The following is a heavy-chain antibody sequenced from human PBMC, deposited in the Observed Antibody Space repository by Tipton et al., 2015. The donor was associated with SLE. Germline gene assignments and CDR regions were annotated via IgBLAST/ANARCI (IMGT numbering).Heavy chain of an antibody. J-gene: IGHJ4*02. CDR2: IYYSGST. V-gene: IGHV4-31*03. CDR1: GGSISSSSYY. D-gene: IGHD2-15*01. Sequence: LRLSCTVSGGSISSSSYYWGWIRQHPGKGLEWIGDIYYSGSTYYNPSLKSRVTISVDTSKNQFSLKLSSVTAADTAVYYCARGGGSNEGYFDYWGQGTLVTVSS. CDR3: ARGGGSNEGYFDY.